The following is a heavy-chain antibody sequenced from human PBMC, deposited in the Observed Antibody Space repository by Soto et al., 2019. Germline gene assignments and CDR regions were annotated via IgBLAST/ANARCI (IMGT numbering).Heavy chain of an antibody. V-gene: IGHV3-48*02. CDR3: ARDDYGDPGLIWYYYGMDV. CDR1: GFTFSSYS. CDR2: ISSSSSTI. Sequence: EVQLVESGGGLVQPGGSLRLSCAASGFTFSSYSMNWVRQAPGKGLEWVSYISSSSSTIYYADSVKGRFTISRDNAKNSLYLQMNSLRDEDTAVYYCARDDYGDPGLIWYYYGMDVWGQGTTVTVSS. J-gene: IGHJ6*02. D-gene: IGHD4-17*01.